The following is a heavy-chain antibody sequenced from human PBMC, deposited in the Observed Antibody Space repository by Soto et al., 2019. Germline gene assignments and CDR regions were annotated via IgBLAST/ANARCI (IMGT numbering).Heavy chain of an antibody. J-gene: IGHJ6*02. CDR3: ARDLASQWQRLEDISYYGMVV. CDR1: GFTFSSFG. Sequence: QEQLVESGGGVVQPGRSLRLSFAASGFTFSSFGMHWVRQAPDKGLECVAVMSYDGRDEYYGDSVKGRFTISRDNSKNTLALQMNSLRPEDTAGYYCARDLASQWQRLEDISYYGMVVWGQGTTVTVSS. CDR2: MSYDGRDE. D-gene: IGHD5-12*01. V-gene: IGHV3-30*03.